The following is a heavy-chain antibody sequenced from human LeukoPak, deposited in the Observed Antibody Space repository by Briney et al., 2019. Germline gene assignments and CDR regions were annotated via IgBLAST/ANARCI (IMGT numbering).Heavy chain of an antibody. D-gene: IGHD3-22*01. J-gene: IGHJ3*01. Sequence: PSETLSLTYAVFRVSFSGYYWDWLRQSPGKGLEWIGEINHSGGTHYSPSLKSRVTISLDTSKNHLCLRLSSVTAAIKEDYNCAIDDLYYSDSSGHSDAFDLWGQGTMVTISS. V-gene: IGHV4-34*01. CDR1: RVSFSGYY. CDR3: AIDDLYYSDSSGHSDAFDL. CDR2: INHSGGT.